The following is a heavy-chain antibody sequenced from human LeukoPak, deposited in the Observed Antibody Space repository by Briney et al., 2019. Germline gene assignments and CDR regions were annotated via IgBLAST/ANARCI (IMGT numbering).Heavy chain of an antibody. CDR2: MTSYSSTI. CDR1: GFIFSSYS. V-gene: IGHV3-48*01. Sequence: GVSLRLSCAASGFIFSSYSMNWVRQAPGKGLEWISYMTSYSSTIYYADSVKGRFTISRDNAKNSLYLQMNSLRAEDTAVYYCARDFNYGGNFDYWGQGTLVTVSS. J-gene: IGHJ4*02. CDR3: ARDFNYGGNFDY. D-gene: IGHD4-23*01.